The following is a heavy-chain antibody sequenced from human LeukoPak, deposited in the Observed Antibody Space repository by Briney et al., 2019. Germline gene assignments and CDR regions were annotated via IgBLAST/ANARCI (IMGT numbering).Heavy chain of an antibody. CDR1: GFTFSSYG. CDR2: ISYDGSNK. Sequence: PGGSLRLSCAASGFTFSSYGMHWVRQAPGKGLEWVAVISYDGSNKYYADSVKGRFTISRDNSKNTLYLQMNSLRAEDTAVYYCAKDQRFLHDSSGYYDYWGQGTLVTVSS. J-gene: IGHJ4*02. CDR3: AKDQRFLHDSSGYYDY. V-gene: IGHV3-30*18. D-gene: IGHD3-22*01.